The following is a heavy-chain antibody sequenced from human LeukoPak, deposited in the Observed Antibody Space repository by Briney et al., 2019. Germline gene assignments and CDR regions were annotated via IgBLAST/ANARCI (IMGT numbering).Heavy chain of an antibody. Sequence: PSETLSLTCTVSGVSIISYYWSWIRQTPGKGLEWIAYIHSSGSTNYNPSLKSRVTISVDTSQNHFSLKVTSMTAADTGVYYCTRSLPGAVGAADFWGQGTLVTVSS. J-gene: IGHJ4*02. CDR2: IHSSGST. CDR1: GVSIISYY. V-gene: IGHV4-59*01. CDR3: TRSLPGAVGAADF. D-gene: IGHD6-13*01.